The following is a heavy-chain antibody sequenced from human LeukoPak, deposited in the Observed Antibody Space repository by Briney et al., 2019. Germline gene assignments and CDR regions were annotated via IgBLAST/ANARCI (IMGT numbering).Heavy chain of an antibody. CDR2: IYYSGST. Sequence: SETLSLTCTVSGGSISSYYWSWIRQPPGKGLEWIEYIYYSGSTNYNPSLKSRVTISVDTSKNQFSLKLSSVTAADTAVYYCARAYYADAFDIWGQGTMVTVSS. V-gene: IGHV4-59*08. CDR3: ARAYYADAFDI. D-gene: IGHD3-10*01. J-gene: IGHJ3*02. CDR1: GGSISSYY.